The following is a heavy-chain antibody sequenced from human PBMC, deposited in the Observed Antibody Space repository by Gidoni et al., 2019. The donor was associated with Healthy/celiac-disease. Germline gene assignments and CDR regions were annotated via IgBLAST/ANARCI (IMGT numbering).Heavy chain of an antibody. CDR2: IYYSGST. V-gene: IGHV4-59*08. D-gene: IGHD5-12*01. CDR3: ARSLGAGWLQPFDY. J-gene: IGHJ4*02. CDR1: GGSISSYY. Sequence: QVQLQESGPGLVTPSEALSLTCPVSGGSISSYYWTWIRQPPGKGLEWIGYIYYSGSTKYNPSLKSRVTISVDTSKNQFSLKLSSVTAADTAVYYCARSLGAGWLQPFDYWGQGTLVTVSS.